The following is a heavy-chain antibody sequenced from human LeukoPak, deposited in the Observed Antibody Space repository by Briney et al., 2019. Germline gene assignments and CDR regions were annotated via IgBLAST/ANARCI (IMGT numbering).Heavy chain of an antibody. CDR2: ISAYNGNT. CDR1: GYTFTSYG. D-gene: IGHD2-15*01. CDR3: ARDRVVAATDWFDP. Sequence: ASVKVSCKASGYTFTSYGISWVRQAPGQGLEWMGWISAYNGNTNYAQELQGRVTMTTDTSTSTAYMELSRLRSDDTAVYYCARDRVVAATDWFDPWGQGTLVTVSS. J-gene: IGHJ5*02. V-gene: IGHV1-18*01.